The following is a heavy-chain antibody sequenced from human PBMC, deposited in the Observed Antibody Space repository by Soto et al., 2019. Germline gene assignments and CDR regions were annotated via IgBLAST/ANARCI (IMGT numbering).Heavy chain of an antibody. CDR3: AKDQPKFCSGGSCFGGGDY. CDR1: GFTFSSYG. Sequence: QVQLVESGGGVVQPGRSLRLSCAASGFTFSSYGMHWVRQAPGKGLEWVAVISYDGSNKYYADSVKGRFTISRDNSKNPLYLQMKSLRAEDTAVYYCAKDQPKFCSGGSCFGGGDYWGQGTLVTVSS. V-gene: IGHV3-30*18. D-gene: IGHD2-15*01. CDR2: ISYDGSNK. J-gene: IGHJ4*02.